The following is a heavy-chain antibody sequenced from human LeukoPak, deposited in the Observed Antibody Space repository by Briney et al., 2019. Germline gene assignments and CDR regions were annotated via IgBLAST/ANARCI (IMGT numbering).Heavy chain of an antibody. CDR1: GFTLSSCG. J-gene: IGHJ4*02. CDR2: ITCDGITT. CDR3: VKEQSSGNYRTADF. Sequence: PGGSLRLPCAASGFTLSSCGMHWVRQAPGKGLEWVAVITCDGITTYFDDSVKGRFTISRDTSKSMLYLQMNSLRPEDTAVYYCVKEQSSGNYRTADFWGQGTLVTVSS. D-gene: IGHD3-10*01. V-gene: IGHV3-30*18.